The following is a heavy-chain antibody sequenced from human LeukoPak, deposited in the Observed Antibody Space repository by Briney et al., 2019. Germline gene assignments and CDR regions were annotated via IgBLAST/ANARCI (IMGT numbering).Heavy chain of an antibody. CDR1: GGSISTYY. CDR3: ARRGFFDY. J-gene: IGHJ4*02. V-gene: IGHV4-59*01. Sequence: PSETLSLTCTVSGGSISTYYWSWIRQPPGKGLQWIGSISDSGSTSYNPSLKSRVTISVDTSKNQFSLKLSSETAADTAVYYCARRGFFDYWGQGTLVTVSS. CDR2: ISDSGST.